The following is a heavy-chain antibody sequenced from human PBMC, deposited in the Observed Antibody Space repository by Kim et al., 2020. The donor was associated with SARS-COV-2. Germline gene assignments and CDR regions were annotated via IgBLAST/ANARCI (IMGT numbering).Heavy chain of an antibody. D-gene: IGHD3-22*01. CDR2: ITAGNGDT. CDR3: ARDAGAYDSSGYHYYYYAMDV. Sequence: ASVKVSCKASGYTFTNYAMHWVRQAPGQSLAWMGWITAGNGDTKYSQNFKGRVTITRDTSASTAYMELSSLRSEDTAVYYCARDAGAYDSSGYHYYYYAMDVWGQGTTVTVSS. V-gene: IGHV1-3*01. J-gene: IGHJ6*02. CDR1: GYTFTNYA.